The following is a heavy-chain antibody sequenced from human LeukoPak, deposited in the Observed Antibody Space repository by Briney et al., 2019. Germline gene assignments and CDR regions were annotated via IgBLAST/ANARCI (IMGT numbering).Heavy chain of an antibody. J-gene: IGHJ6*02. V-gene: IGHV4-39*01. Sequence: SETLSLTCTGSGGSISRSSYYWGWIRQPPRKRLEWIGSIYYSGCSCYNPSLKSRVTISVDTSKNQFSLKLSSVTAADTAVYYCARRRKYCSGGSCYPGYYYYYGMDVWGQGTTVTVSS. CDR3: ARRRKYCSGGSCYPGYYYYYGMDV. D-gene: IGHD2-15*01. CDR2: IYYSGCS. CDR1: GGSISRSSYY.